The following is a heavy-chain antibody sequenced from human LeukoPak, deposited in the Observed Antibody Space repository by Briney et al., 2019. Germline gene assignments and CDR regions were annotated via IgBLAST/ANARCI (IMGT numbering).Heavy chain of an antibody. Sequence: SETLSLTCADYGGSFSGYYWSWIRQPPGKGLEWIGEINHSGSTNYNPSLKSRVTISIDTSKNQFSLKLTSVTAADTAVYYCARGPFYDSSSWYYYYYYMDVWGKGTTVTVSS. CDR1: GGSFSGYY. D-gene: IGHD6-13*01. CDR3: ARGPFYDSSSWYYYYYYMDV. V-gene: IGHV4-34*01. CDR2: INHSGST. J-gene: IGHJ6*03.